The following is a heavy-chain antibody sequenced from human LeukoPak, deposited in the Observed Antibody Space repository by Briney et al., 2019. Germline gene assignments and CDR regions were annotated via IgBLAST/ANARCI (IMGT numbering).Heavy chain of an antibody. D-gene: IGHD2-15*01. CDR2: NNGDGSTT. CDR3: ARDPRNVGLAP. V-gene: IGHV3-74*01. Sequence: GGSLRLSCAASGFTFSSYAMSWVRQAPGKGLMYISRNNGDGSTTNYADVVRGRFTMSRDNVKNTLYLQMNSLRVEDTAVYYCARDPRNVGLAPWGQGTLVTVSS. J-gene: IGHJ5*02. CDR1: GFTFSSYA.